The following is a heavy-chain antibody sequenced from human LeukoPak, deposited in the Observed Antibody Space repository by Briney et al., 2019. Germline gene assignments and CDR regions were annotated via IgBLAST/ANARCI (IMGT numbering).Heavy chain of an antibody. CDR2: TYYRSQQWHS. Sequence: SQTLSLTCAISGDSVSSNGASWNWIRQSPSRGLEWLGRTYYRSQQWHSDYAPSVKGRVTLNPDTSKNQFSLQLNSMTPEDTAVYYCGRETDFGVVTNWGQGTLVTVSS. CDR1: GDSVSSNGAS. CDR3: GRETDFGVVTN. J-gene: IGHJ4*02. D-gene: IGHD3-3*01. V-gene: IGHV6-1*01.